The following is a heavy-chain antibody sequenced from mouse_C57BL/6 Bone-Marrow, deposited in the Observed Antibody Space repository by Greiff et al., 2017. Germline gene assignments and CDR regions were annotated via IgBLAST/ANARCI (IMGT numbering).Heavy chain of an antibody. V-gene: IGHV1-26*01. Sequence: EVQLQQSGPELVKPGASVKISCKASGYTFTDYYMNWVKQSHGKSLEWIGDINPNNGGTSYNQKFKGKATLTVAKSSSTAYMELRSLTSEDSAVYYCARGGGFDYWGQGTTLTVSS. CDR2: INPNNGGT. J-gene: IGHJ2*01. CDR1: GYTFTDYY. CDR3: ARGGGFDY.